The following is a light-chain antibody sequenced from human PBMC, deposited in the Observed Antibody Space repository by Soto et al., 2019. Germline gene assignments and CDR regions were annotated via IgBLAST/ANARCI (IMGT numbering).Light chain of an antibody. CDR1: SSDVGGYNY. CDR3: SSYGGTYNV. Sequence: QSALTQPPSASGSPGQSVTISCTGTSSDVGGYNYVSWYQQHPGKAPKLMIYEVIKRPSGVPDRFSGSKSGNTASLTVSGLQAEDDADYYCSSYGGTYNVFGTGTKVTVL. CDR2: EVI. V-gene: IGLV2-8*01. J-gene: IGLJ1*01.